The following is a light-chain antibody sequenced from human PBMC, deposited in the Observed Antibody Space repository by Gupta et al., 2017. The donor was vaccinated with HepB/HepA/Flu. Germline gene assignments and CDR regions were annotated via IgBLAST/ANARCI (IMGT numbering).Light chain of an antibody. CDR2: RDN. CDR3: AAWDDSLNGRV. CDR1: SSNIGGNT. Sequence: QSVLTQPPSASGTPGQSVTISCSGSSSNIGGNTVNWYQQLPGTAPKLLIYRDNQRPSGVPDRFSGSKSGTSASLAISGLQSEDEAGYYCAAWDDSLNGRVFGGGTKLTVL. J-gene: IGLJ3*02. V-gene: IGLV1-44*01.